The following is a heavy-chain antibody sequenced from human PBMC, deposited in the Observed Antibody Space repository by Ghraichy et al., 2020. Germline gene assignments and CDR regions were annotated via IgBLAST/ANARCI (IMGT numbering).Heavy chain of an antibody. V-gene: IGHV3-48*02. CDR3: ARGSRVVRFYYYDGMDV. CDR2: ITSSGSFK. J-gene: IGHJ6*02. D-gene: IGHD4-23*01. Sequence: GGSLRLSCVGSGFTFSGYSMNWVRQSPGKRLEWVSYITSSGSFKSYADSVKGRFTISRDNAQNSLSLQMNSLTDEDTAVYYCARGSRVVRFYYYDGMDVWGRGTTVTVSS. CDR1: GFTFSGYS.